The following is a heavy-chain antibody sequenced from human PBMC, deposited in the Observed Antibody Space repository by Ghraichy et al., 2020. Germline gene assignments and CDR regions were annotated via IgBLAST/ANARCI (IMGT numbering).Heavy chain of an antibody. Sequence: GESLNISCAASGFTFSSYAMSWVRQAPGKGLEWVSAISGSGGSTYYADSVKGRFTISRDNSKNTLYLQMNSLRAEDTAVYYCAKDFGRISHYAFDIWGQGTMVTVSS. CDR1: GFTFSSYA. CDR3: AKDFGRISHYAFDI. D-gene: IGHD2-15*01. V-gene: IGHV3-23*01. J-gene: IGHJ3*02. CDR2: ISGSGGST.